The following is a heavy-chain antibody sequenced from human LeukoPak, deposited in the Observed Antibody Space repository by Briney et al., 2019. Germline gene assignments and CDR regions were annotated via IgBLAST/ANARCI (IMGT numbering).Heavy chain of an antibody. Sequence: SQTLSLTCTVSGGSISSGSYYWSWIRQPAGKGLEWIGRIYTSGSTNYNPSLKSRVTISVDTSKNQFSLKLSSVTAADTAVYYCASLRERSYYARGFDYWGQGTLVTVSS. CDR2: IYTSGST. J-gene: IGHJ4*02. V-gene: IGHV4-61*02. CDR1: GGSISSGSYY. D-gene: IGHD1-26*01. CDR3: ASLRERSYYARGFDY.